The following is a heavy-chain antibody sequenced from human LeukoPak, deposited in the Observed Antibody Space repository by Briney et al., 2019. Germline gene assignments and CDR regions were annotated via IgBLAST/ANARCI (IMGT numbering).Heavy chain of an antibody. CDR3: SGSRVKTCGFDN. J-gene: IGHJ3*02. CDR1: GGSFSGYY. V-gene: IGHV4-34*01. CDR2: INHSGST. D-gene: IGHD2-21*01. Sequence: SETLSLTCAVYGGSFSGYYWSRIRQPPGKGLEWIGEINHSGSTNYNPSLKSRVTISVDTSKNQFSLKLSSVTAADTALYYFSGSRVKTCGFDNRGQRAMVTVSS.